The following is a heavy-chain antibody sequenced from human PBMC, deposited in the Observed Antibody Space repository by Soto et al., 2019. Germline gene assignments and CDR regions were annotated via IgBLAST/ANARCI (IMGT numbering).Heavy chain of an antibody. CDR2: IWYDGSNK. Sequence: GGSLRLSCAASGFTFSSYGMHWVRQAPGKGLEWVAVIWYDGSNKYYADSVKGRFTISRDNSKNTLYLQMNSLTPEDTAMYYCATGAPFSGXVFDYRGQGT. D-gene: IGHD1-26*01. J-gene: IGHJ4*02. V-gene: IGHV3-33*01. CDR3: ATGAPFSGXVFDY. CDR1: GFTFSSYG.